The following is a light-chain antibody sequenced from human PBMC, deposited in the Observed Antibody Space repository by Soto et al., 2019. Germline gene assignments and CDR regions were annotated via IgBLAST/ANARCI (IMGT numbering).Light chain of an antibody. J-gene: IGKJ1*01. CDR2: AAS. V-gene: IGKV1-39*01. Sequence: DIQLTQSTSSLSASVGDRVTIPWRASQGISNYLAWYQQKPGKVPKILIYAASTLQSGVPSRVSGSGSETDCTLTISSLQPADFATDYCQQSYKITRTFGPGTKVDIK. CDR3: QQSYKITRT. CDR1: QGISNY.